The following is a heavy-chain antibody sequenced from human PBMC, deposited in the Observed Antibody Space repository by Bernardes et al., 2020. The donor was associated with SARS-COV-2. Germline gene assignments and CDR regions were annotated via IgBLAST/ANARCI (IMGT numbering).Heavy chain of an antibody. CDR2: IYYSGST. J-gene: IGHJ5*02. CDR3: AGLLLWFGELSANWFDP. V-gene: IGHV4-39*01. Sequence: SETLSLTCTVSVGSISSSSYYWGWIRQPPGKGLEWIGSIYYSGSTYYNPSLKSRVTISVDTSKNQFSLKLRSVTAAYTAVYYCAGLLLWFGELSANWFDPWGQGTLVTVSS. CDR1: VGSISSSSYY. D-gene: IGHD3-10*01.